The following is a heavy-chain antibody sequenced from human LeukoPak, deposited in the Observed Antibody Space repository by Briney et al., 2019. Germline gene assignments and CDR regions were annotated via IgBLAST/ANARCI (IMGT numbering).Heavy chain of an antibody. CDR2: ISYDGSNK. Sequence: GGSLRLSCAASGFTFSDHYMDWVRQAPGKGLEWVAVISYDGSNKYYADSVKGRFTISRDNSKNTLYLQMNRLRAEDTAVYYCAKWKGMEIDYWGQGTLVTVSS. CDR3: AKWKGMEIDY. V-gene: IGHV3-30*18. CDR1: GFTFSDHY. J-gene: IGHJ4*02. D-gene: IGHD1-1*01.